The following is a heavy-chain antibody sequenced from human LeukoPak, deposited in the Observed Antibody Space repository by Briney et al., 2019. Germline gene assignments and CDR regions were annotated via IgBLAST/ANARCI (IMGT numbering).Heavy chain of an antibody. V-gene: IGHV3-23*01. D-gene: IGHD3-3*01. Sequence: GGSLRPSCAASGFTFSSYAMSWVRQAPGKGLEWVSAISGSGGSTYYADSVKGRFTISRDNSKSTLYLQMNSLRAEDTAVYYCAKIPYYDFWSGPPSMDVWGKGTTVTVSS. CDR2: ISGSGGST. J-gene: IGHJ6*03. CDR3: AKIPYYDFWSGPPSMDV. CDR1: GFTFSSYA.